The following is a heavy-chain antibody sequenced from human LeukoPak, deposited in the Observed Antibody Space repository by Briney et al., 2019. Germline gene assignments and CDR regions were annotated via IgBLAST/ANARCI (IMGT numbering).Heavy chain of an antibody. D-gene: IGHD6-13*01. Sequence: GRSLRLSCAASGFTFDDYAMHWVRQAPGKGLEWVSGISWNSGSIGYADSVKGRFTISRDNAKNSLYLQMNSLKTEHTAVYYCIRLYSREAWGQGTLVTVSS. V-gene: IGHV3-9*01. CDR1: GFTFDDYA. J-gene: IGHJ5*02. CDR3: IRLYSREA. CDR2: ISWNSGSI.